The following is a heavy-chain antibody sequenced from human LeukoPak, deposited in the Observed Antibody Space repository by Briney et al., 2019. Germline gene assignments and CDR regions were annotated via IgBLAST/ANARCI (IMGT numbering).Heavy chain of an antibody. J-gene: IGHJ4*02. D-gene: IGHD5-18*01. CDR1: GFTFSSYS. Sequence: GGSLRLSCAASGFTFSSYSMNWVRQAPGKGLEWVSYISSSSSTIYYADSVKGRFTISRGNAKNSLYLQMNSLRAEDTAVYYCARAGGYSYGPLDYWGQGTLVTVSS. CDR3: ARAGGYSYGPLDY. CDR2: ISSSSSTI. V-gene: IGHV3-48*01.